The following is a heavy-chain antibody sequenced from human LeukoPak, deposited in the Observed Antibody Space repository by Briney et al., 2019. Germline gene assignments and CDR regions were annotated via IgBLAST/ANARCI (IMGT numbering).Heavy chain of an antibody. D-gene: IGHD3-10*01. CDR2: INPNSGGT. CDR1: GYTFTGYY. V-gene: IGHV1-2*04. J-gene: IGHJ4*02. Sequence: GASVKVSCKASGYTFTGYYMHWVRQAPGQGLEWMGWINPNSGGTNYAQKFQGWVTMTRDTSISTAYMELSRLRSDDTAVYYCARTPGFGELAGLDYWGQGTLVTVSS. CDR3: ARTPGFGELAGLDY.